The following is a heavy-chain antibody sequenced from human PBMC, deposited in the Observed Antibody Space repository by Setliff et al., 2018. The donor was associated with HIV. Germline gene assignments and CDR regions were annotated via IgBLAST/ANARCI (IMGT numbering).Heavy chain of an antibody. CDR1: GGSISTYY. J-gene: IGHJ5*02. D-gene: IGHD3-3*01. V-gene: IGHV4-59*01. Sequence: PSETLSLTCTVSGGSISTYYWSWIRQAPGRGLEWIGYIYYTGRTNYNPSLKSRVTMSLDSSKQQFSLTLSSVTAADTAVYFCARDVGCFTVFAVPRGGFDPWGQGTLVTVSS. CDR2: IYYTGRT. CDR3: ARDVGCFTVFAVPRGGFDP.